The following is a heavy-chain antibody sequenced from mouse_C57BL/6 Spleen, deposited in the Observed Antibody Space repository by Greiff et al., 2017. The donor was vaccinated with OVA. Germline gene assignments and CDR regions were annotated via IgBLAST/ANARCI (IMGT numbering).Heavy chain of an antibody. CDR2: ISYDGSN. V-gene: IGHV3-6*01. CDR1: GYSITSGYY. Sequence: QLQQSGPGLVKPSQSLSLTCPVTGYSITSGYYWNWIRQFPGNKLEWMGYISYDGSNNYNPYLKNQITITRDTSKNQFFLKLNSVTTEDTATYYCARSGTFDAMDYWGQGTSVTVSS. D-gene: IGHD4-1*01. CDR3: ARSGTFDAMDY. J-gene: IGHJ4*01.